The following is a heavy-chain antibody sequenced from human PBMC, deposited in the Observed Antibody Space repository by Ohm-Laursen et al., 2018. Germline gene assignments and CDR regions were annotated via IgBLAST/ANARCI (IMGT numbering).Heavy chain of an antibody. CDR2: IYSGGST. V-gene: IGHV3-66*01. CDR3: AIPTMVRGVIPLKYGMDV. Sequence: SLRLSCAASGFTVSSNYMSWVRQAPGKGLEWVSVIYSGGSTYYADSVKGRFTISRDNSKNTLYLQMNSLRAEDTAVYYCAIPTMVRGVIPLKYGMDVWGQGTTVTVSS. J-gene: IGHJ6*02. D-gene: IGHD3-10*01. CDR1: GFTVSSNY.